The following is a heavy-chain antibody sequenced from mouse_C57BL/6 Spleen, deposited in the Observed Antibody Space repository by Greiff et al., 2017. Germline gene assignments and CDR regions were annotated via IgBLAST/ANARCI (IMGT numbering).Heavy chain of an antibody. D-gene: IGHD2-12*01. CDR1: GYTITEYT. Sequence: VQLQQSGAELVKPGASVKLSCKASGYTITEYTIHWVKQRSGQGLEWIGWFYPGSGSIKYNEKFKDKATMTADKSSSQVYMALSSLTSEDSAVYCRTSHGVHDDVGDYLAMDYWGQGTSVTVSS. V-gene: IGHV1-62-2*01. CDR2: FYPGSGSI. J-gene: IGHJ4*01. CDR3: TSHGVHDDVGDYLAMDY.